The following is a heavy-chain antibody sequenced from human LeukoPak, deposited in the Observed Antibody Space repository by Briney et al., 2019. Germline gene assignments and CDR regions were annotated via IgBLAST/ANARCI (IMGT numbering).Heavy chain of an antibody. J-gene: IGHJ4*02. CDR3: AKESGYCSSSSCPYYFDY. CDR1: GFTFSSYA. CDR2: ISGSGGST. Sequence: GGSLRLSCAASGFTFSSYAMSWVRQAPGEGLEWVSGISGSGGSTYYADSVKGRFTISRDNSKNTLYLQMNSLRAEDTAVYYCAKESGYCSSSSCPYYFDYWGQGTLVTVSS. V-gene: IGHV3-23*01. D-gene: IGHD2-2*03.